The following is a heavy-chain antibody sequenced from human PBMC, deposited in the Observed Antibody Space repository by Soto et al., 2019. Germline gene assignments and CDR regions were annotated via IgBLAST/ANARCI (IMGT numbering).Heavy chain of an antibody. CDR3: ARGGSSSDNGMDV. J-gene: IGHJ6*02. Sequence: EVQLVESGGGLVQPGGSLRLSCAASEFNFSTYSMNWVRQAPGKGLEWVSYISSRSYTIYYVDSVKGRFTISRDNAKNSLYLQMNRLRDEDTAVYYCARGGSSSDNGMDVWGQGTTVTVSS. CDR2: ISSRSYTI. CDR1: EFNFSTYS. D-gene: IGHD6-6*01. V-gene: IGHV3-48*02.